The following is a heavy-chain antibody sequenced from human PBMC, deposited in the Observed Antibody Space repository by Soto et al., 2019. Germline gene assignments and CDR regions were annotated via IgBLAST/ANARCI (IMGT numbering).Heavy chain of an antibody. CDR1: GASITTYY. D-gene: IGHD3-10*01. V-gene: IGHV4-59*01. Sequence: SETLSLTCSVSGASITTYYWSWIRQPPGKGLEWIGSISYSGSTKYNPSLESRVMISLDTSKNQFSLRLASVTAADTALYYCARDWDSSGLFDPWGQGALVTVSS. J-gene: IGHJ5*02. CDR2: ISYSGST. CDR3: ARDWDSSGLFDP.